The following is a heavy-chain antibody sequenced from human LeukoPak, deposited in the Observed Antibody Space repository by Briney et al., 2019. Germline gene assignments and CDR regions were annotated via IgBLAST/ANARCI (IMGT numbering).Heavy chain of an antibody. Sequence: ASVKVSCKASGYTFTGYYMHWVRQAPGQGLEWMGWINPNSGGTNYAQKFQGRVTMTRDTSISTAYMELSRLRSDDTAVYYCARIPSGWNYYYYMDVWGKGTTVTVSS. CDR3: ARIPSGWNYYYYMDV. CDR1: GYTFTGYY. D-gene: IGHD2-15*01. J-gene: IGHJ6*03. CDR2: INPNSGGT. V-gene: IGHV1-2*02.